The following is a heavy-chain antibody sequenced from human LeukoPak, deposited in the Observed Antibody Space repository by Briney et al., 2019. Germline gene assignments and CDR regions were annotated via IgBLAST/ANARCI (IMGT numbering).Heavy chain of an antibody. Sequence: GGSLRLSCAASGFTFSSYWMSWVRQAPGKGLEWVANIKQDGSEKYYVDSVKGRFTISRDNAKNSLYLQMNSLRAEDTAVYYCAGASVLRFLEFDYWGQGTLVTVSS. CDR3: AGASVLRFLEFDY. CDR1: GFTFSSYW. J-gene: IGHJ4*02. D-gene: IGHD3-3*01. V-gene: IGHV3-7*04. CDR2: IKQDGSEK.